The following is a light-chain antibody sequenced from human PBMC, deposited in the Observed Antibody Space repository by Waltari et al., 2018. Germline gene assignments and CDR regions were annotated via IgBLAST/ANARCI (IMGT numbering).Light chain of an antibody. Sequence: QSVLTQPPSASGPPGQRVSISCSGSNSNLGSNYLYWYQQLPGMAPKLLIYRNNQRPSGVPDRFSGSKYGTSASLAISGLRSEDEAVYYCASWDDSHYVFGPGTKVTVL. CDR2: RNN. CDR3: ASWDDSHYV. CDR1: NSNLGSNY. V-gene: IGLV1-47*01. J-gene: IGLJ1*01.